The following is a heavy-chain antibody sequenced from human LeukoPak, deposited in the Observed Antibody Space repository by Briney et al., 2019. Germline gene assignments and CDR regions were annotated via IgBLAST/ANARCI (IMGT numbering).Heavy chain of an antibody. V-gene: IGHV3-23*01. Sequence: GGSLRPSCAASGFAFSSYAMSWVRQPPGKWLKWGSVISRRDDYTYYAASVKGRFTISRDNSKNTLYLQMNTLRAEDTAVYYCANDYRSGSFHDFWGQGTLVTVSS. CDR1: GFAFSSYA. D-gene: IGHD3-10*01. J-gene: IGHJ4*02. CDR2: ISRRDDYT. CDR3: ANDYRSGSFHDF.